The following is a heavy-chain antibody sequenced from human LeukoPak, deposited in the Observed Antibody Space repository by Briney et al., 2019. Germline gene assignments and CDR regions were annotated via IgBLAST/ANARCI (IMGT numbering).Heavy chain of an antibody. J-gene: IGHJ4*02. CDR1: GGSISNYY. CDR3: ARDWGDNEGYYFDY. V-gene: IGHV4-59*01. CDR2: IYYSGIT. Sequence: SETLSLTCTVSGGSISNYYWSWIRQPPGKGLEWIACIYYSGITNYNPSLKSRVTISVDTSKNQFSLKLSSVTAADTAVYYCARDWGDNEGYYFDYWGQGTLVTVSP. D-gene: IGHD3-10*01.